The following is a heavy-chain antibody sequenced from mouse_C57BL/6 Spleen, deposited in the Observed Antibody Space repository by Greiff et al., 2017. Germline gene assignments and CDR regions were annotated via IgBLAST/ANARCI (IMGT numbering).Heavy chain of an antibody. CDR2: ISNGGGST. V-gene: IGHV5-12*01. CDR3: ARDITLAY. J-gene: IGHJ3*01. Sequence: EVQGVESGGGLVQPGGSLKLSCAASGFTFSDYYMYWVRQTPEKRLEWVAYISNGGGSTYYPDTVKGRFTISRDNAKNTLYLQMSRLKSEDTAMYYCARDITLAYWGQGTLVTVSA. CDR1: GFTFSDYY.